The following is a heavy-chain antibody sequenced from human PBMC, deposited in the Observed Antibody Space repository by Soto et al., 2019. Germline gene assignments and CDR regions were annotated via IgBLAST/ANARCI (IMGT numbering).Heavy chain of an antibody. J-gene: IGHJ4*02. CDR1: GFTFSSYG. D-gene: IGHD4-4*01. Sequence: QPGGSLRLSCAASGFTFSSYGMHWVRQAPGKGLEWVAVISYDGSNKYYADSVKGRFTISRDNSKNTLYLQMNSLRAEDTAVYYCAKDQDDYSNYYLFGYWGQGTLVTVSS. CDR3: AKDQDDYSNYYLFGY. V-gene: IGHV3-30*18. CDR2: ISYDGSNK.